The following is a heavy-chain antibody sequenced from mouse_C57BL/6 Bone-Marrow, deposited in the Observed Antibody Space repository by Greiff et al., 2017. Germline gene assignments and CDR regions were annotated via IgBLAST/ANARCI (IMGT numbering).Heavy chain of an antibody. V-gene: IGHV5-6*01. Sequence: EVQLVESGGDLVQPGGSLKLSCAAPGFTFSIYGMSWVRPTPDRRLEWVATISSGGSYTYYPDSVKGRFTISRDNAKNTLYLQMSSRKSEDTAMYYCARREGAHYSPWFAYCCEGRLAIVSA. J-gene: IGHJ3*01. CDR3: ARREGAHYSPWFAY. CDR2: ISSGGSYT. D-gene: IGHD2-12*01. CDR1: GFTFSIYG.